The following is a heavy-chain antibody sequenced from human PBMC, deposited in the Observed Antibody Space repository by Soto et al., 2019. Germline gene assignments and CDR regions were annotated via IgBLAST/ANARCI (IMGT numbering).Heavy chain of an antibody. CDR1: GFTFSSYS. D-gene: IGHD6-6*01. CDR3: ARDLAGQLGSNDY. J-gene: IGHJ4*02. V-gene: IGHV3-48*02. Sequence: GESLKISCAASGFTFSSYSMNWVRQAPGKGLEWVSYISSSSSTIYYADSVKGRFTISRDNAKNSLYLQMNSLRDEDTAVYYCARDLAGQLGSNDYWGQGTLVTVSS. CDR2: ISSSSSTI.